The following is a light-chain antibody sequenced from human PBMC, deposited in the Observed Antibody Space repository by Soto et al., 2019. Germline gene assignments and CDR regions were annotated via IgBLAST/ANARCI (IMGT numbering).Light chain of an antibody. CDR1: QSVSSD. Sequence: EIMMTQSPATLSVSPGERATLSCRASQSVSSDLAWYQQKPGQAPRLLIYGASTRATGIPARISGSGSGTEFTLTISSLQSEDVAVYYCQQYDEWPPSYTFGQGTQLEIK. V-gene: IGKV3-15*01. J-gene: IGKJ2*01. CDR3: QQYDEWPPSYT. CDR2: GAS.